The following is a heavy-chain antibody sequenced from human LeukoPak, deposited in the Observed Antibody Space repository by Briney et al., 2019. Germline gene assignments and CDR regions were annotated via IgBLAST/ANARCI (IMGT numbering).Heavy chain of an antibody. CDR2: MYDNLMT. CDR3: ATIKRGSIFGYFDF. CDR1: AGSINSHY. V-gene: IGHV4-59*11. J-gene: IGHJ4*02. D-gene: IGHD5-18*01. Sequence: SETLSLTCSVPAGSINSHYWSWLRQAPGKGLEWIGYMYDNLMTKDNPALKSRSTLSADTSKSQFSLRLSAVTAADTATYYCATIKRGSIFGYFDFWGQGILVTVSS.